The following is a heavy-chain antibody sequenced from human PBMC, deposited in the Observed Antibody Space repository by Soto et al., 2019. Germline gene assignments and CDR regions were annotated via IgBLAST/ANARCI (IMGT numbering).Heavy chain of an antibody. CDR3: AREVQSWFDP. J-gene: IGHJ5*02. Sequence: PGGSLRLSCGASGFTVRSNYMSCVRQAPGKGLEWVSVIYSGGSTYYADSVKGRFTISRDNSKNTLYLQMNSLRAEDTAVYYCAREVQSWFDPWGQGTLVTVSS. CDR1: GFTVRSNY. CDR2: IYSGGST. V-gene: IGHV3-66*01.